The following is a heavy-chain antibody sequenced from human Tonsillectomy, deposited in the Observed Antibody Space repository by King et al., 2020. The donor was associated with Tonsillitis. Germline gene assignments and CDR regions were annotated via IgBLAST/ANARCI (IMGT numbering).Heavy chain of an antibody. V-gene: IGHV3-30*03. J-gene: IGHJ3*02. CDR1: GIPFSSYG. CDR3: MTXXXXXXXXAXXI. CDR2: ISYDGDNK. Sequence: VQLVESGGGVVQPGRSLRLSCAASGIPFSSYGMHWVRQAPGKXLEWVAVISYDGDNKYYXXSXXGRXTIXXDNSKNTLXLQMNSLRAEDPAVYYCMTXXXXXXXXAXXIWXXXXMVTVXS.